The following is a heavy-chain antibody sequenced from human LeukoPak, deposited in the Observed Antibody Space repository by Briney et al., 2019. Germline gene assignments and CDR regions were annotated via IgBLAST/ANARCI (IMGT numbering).Heavy chain of an antibody. Sequence: PSETLSLTCTVSGGSIISNYWTWIRQPAGKGLEWIGRIYSRGSTNYNPSLKSRATLSVDTSKNQFSLNLSSVTAADTAVYYCARVFAYYYIDVWGKGTTVTVSS. J-gene: IGHJ6*03. CDR1: GGSIISNY. CDR3: ARVFAYYYIDV. D-gene: IGHD2-21*01. CDR2: IYSRGST. V-gene: IGHV4-4*07.